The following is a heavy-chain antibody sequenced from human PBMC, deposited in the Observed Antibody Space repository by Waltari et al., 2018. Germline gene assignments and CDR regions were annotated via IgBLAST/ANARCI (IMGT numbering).Heavy chain of an antibody. J-gene: IGHJ4*02. CDR2: IYPDSGAT. D-gene: IGHD7-27*01. CDR1: GYSLTGYS. V-gene: IGHV1-2*06. Sequence: QVQLVQSGAEVKKPGASVKISCKASGYSLTGYSIYWVRQVPRQGLEWLGLIYPDSGATEYAQNFQGRVTMTRDTSISTAYMEVTGLRSDDTAVYYCARVLSTVQLGIFAYWGQGTVVTVSS. CDR3: ARVLSTVQLGIFAY.